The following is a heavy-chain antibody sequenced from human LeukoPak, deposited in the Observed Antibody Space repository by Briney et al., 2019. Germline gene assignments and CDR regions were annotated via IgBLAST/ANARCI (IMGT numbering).Heavy chain of an antibody. D-gene: IGHD3-10*01. CDR1: GFTVSSNY. V-gene: IGHV3-53*01. CDR2: IYSGGST. CDR3: ARDRSGSYYGAFDI. J-gene: IGHJ3*02. Sequence: GGSLRLSCAASGFTVSSNYMSWVRQAPGKGLEWVSVIYSGGSTYYADSVKGRFTISRDNSKNTLYLQMNSLRAEDTAVYYCARDRSGSYYGAFDIWGQGTMVTVSS.